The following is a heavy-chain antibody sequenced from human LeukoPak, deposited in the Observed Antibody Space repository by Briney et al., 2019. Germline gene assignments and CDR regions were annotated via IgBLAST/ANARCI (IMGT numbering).Heavy chain of an antibody. Sequence: PSETLSLTCTVSGGSLSGYYWSWIRQPPGKGLEWIGYIYYSGSTNYNPSLKSRVTISVDTSKNQFSLKLSSVTAADTAVYYCASSRRGGDCFDYWGQGTLVTVSS. J-gene: IGHJ4*02. CDR3: ASSRRGGDCFDY. CDR1: GGSLSGYY. V-gene: IGHV4-59*01. CDR2: IYYSGST. D-gene: IGHD2-21*02.